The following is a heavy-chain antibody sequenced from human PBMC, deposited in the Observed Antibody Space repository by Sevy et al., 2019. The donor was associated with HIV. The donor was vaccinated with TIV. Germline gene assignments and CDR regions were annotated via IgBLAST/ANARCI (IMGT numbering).Heavy chain of an antibody. J-gene: IGHJ4*02. Sequence: ASVKVSFKASGYTFTNYYIHWVRQAPGQGLEWMGIINPSGGSTTYAQKVQGRVTMTRDTSTSTVYMQLSSLRSEDTAVYYCARDRYSGYGFDYWGQGTLVTVSS. CDR3: ARDRYSGYGFDY. CDR1: GYTFTNYY. V-gene: IGHV1-46*03. D-gene: IGHD5-12*01. CDR2: INPSGGST.